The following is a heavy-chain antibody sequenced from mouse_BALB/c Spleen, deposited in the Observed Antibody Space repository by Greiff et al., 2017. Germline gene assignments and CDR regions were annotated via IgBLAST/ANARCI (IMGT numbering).Heavy chain of an antibody. CDR1: GFTFSSYA. D-gene: IGHD1-1*01. Sequence: EVQRVESGGGLVKPGGSLKLSCAASGFTFSSYAMSWVRQSPEKRLEWVAEISSGGSYTYYPDTVTGRFTISRDNAKNTLYLEMSSLRSEDTAMYYCARGYYYGSRAVDYWGQGTSVTVSS. CDR2: ISSGGSYT. CDR3: ARGYYYGSRAVDY. V-gene: IGHV5-9-4*01. J-gene: IGHJ4*01.